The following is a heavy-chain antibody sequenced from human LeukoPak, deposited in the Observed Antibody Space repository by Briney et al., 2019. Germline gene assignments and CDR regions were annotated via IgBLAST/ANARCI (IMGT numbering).Heavy chain of an antibody. V-gene: IGHV1-2*02. CDR1: GYTFTGYY. D-gene: IGHD3-3*01. J-gene: IGHJ4*02. CDR3: ARVANTYYDFWSGYYIDY. CDR2: INPNSGGT. Sequence: ASVKVSCKASGYTFTGYYMHWVRQAPGQGLEWMGWINPNSGGTNYAQKFQGRVTMTRDTSISTAYMELSRLRSDDTAGYYCARVANTYYDFWSGYYIDYWGQGTLVTVSS.